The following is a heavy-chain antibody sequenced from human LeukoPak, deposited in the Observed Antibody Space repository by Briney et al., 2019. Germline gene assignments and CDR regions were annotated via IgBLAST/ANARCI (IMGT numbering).Heavy chain of an antibody. Sequence: SVKVSCKTSGGTFSSYAISWVRQAPGQGLEWMGRIIPILGIANYAQKFQGRVTITADKSTSTAYMELSSLRSEDTAVYYCAREYDSSGYPTSFDYWGQGTLVTVSS. J-gene: IGHJ4*02. CDR3: AREYDSSGYPTSFDY. V-gene: IGHV1-69*04. D-gene: IGHD3-22*01. CDR1: GGTFSSYA. CDR2: IIPILGIA.